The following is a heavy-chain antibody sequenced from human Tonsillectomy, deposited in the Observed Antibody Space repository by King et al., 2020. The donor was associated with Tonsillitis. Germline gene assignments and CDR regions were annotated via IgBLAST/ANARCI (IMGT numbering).Heavy chain of an antibody. J-gene: IGHJ4*02. CDR1: GFTLSSFW. D-gene: IGHD5-18*01. V-gene: IGHV3-74*01. CDR3: VAANSTADY. Sequence: VQLVESGGGLIQPGGSLRLSCAASGFTLSSFWMHWVRQAPGKGPVWVSRINSDGSSTTYADSVKGRFTISRDIAKNTLYLQMKSLRAEDTAVYNAVAANSTADYWGQGTLVTVPS. CDR2: INSDGSST.